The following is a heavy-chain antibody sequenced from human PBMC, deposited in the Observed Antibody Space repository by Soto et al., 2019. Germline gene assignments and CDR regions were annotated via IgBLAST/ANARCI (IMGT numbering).Heavy chain of an antibody. CDR1: GFTFSNYA. V-gene: IGHV3-23*01. CDR3: AADDHSLFIH. D-gene: IGHD3-10*02. Sequence: EVLLLESGGGLGQPGESLRLSCAASGFTFSNYAMSWVRQAPGKGPEWVSSISGADGSTYYADSVKGRFTISRDDSKYTQYGQVNNWRAVVSAVYYCAADDHSLFIHWGQGTLVTVSS. J-gene: IGHJ4*02. CDR2: ISGADGST.